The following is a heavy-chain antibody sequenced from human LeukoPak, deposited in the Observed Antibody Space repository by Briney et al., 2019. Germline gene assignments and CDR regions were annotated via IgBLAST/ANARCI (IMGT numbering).Heavy chain of an antibody. CDR2: IKQDGSEK. CDR1: GFTFSRYW. CDR3: ARARTRYSGSYGGAFDI. V-gene: IGHV3-7*01. Sequence: SGGSLRLSCAVSGFTFSRYWMSWVRQAPGKGLEWVANIKQDGSEKYYVDSVKGRFTISRDNAKNSLYLQMNSLRAEDTAVYYCARARTRYSGSYGGAFDIWGQGTMVTVSS. J-gene: IGHJ3*02. D-gene: IGHD1-26*01.